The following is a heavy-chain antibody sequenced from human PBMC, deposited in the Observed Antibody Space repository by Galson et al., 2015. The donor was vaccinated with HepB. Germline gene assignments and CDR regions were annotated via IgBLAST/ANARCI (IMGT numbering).Heavy chain of an antibody. D-gene: IGHD3-22*01. J-gene: IGHJ3*02. CDR2: IKSKTDGGTT. V-gene: IGHV3-15*07. Sequence: SLRLSCAASGFTFSNAWMNWVRQAPGKGLEWVGRIKSKTDGGTTDYAAPVKGRFTISRDDSKNTLYLQMNSLKTEDTAVYYCTAYYDSSGYPLPLDAFDIWGQGTMVTVSS. CDR3: TAYYDSSGYPLPLDAFDI. CDR1: GFTFSNAW.